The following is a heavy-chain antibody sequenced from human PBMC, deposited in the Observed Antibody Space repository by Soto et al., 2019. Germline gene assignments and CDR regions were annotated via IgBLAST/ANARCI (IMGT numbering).Heavy chain of an antibody. CDR1: GDSVASNSVS. D-gene: IGHD6-19*01. CDR3: ARMYASGWCFDY. J-gene: IGHJ4*02. CDR2: TYYRSKWYN. Sequence: PSQTLSLTCVISGDSVASNSVSWNWIRQSPSRGLEWLGRTYYRSKWYNEYAVSVKSRIGINPDTSKNQFSLQLNSVTPEDTAMYYCARMYASGWCFDYWGQGTLVTVSS. V-gene: IGHV6-1*01.